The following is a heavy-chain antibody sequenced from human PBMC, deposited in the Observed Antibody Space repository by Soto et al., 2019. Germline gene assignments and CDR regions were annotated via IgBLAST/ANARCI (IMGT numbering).Heavy chain of an antibody. V-gene: IGHV5-10-1*01. CDR1: GGSISSYY. Sequence: ETLSLTCTVSGGSISSYYWSWIRQPPGKGLEWMGRIDPSDSYTNYSPSFQGHVTISADKSISTAYLQWSSLKASDTAMYYCASSYDFWSGYSLYYYGMDVWGQGTTVTVSS. CDR2: IDPSDSYT. J-gene: IGHJ6*02. CDR3: ASSYDFWSGYSLYYYGMDV. D-gene: IGHD3-3*01.